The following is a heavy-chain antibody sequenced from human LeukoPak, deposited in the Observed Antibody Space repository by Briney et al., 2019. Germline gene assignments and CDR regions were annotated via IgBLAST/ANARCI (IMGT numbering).Heavy chain of an antibody. Sequence: SETLSLTCTVSGGSISSYYWSWLRQPPGKGLEWIGYIYYSGTTNYNPSLKSRVTTSVDTSKNQFSLKLNSVTAADTAVYYCARGFHSSGYYSGWYFDLWGRGTLVTVSS. CDR2: IYYSGTT. CDR1: GGSISSYY. CDR3: ARGFHSSGYYSGWYFDL. J-gene: IGHJ2*01. D-gene: IGHD3-22*01. V-gene: IGHV4-59*01.